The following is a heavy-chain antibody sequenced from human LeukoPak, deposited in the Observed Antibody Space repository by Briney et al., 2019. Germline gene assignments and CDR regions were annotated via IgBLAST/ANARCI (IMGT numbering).Heavy chain of an antibody. CDR1: GGSFSGYY. J-gene: IGHJ4*02. Sequence: SETLSLTCAVYGGSFSGYYLSWIRQPPGKGLEWIGEINHSGSTNYNPSLKSRVTISVDTSKNQFSLKLSSVTAADTAVYYCARDKTNLVWGQGTLVTVSS. V-gene: IGHV4-34*01. D-gene: IGHD2-8*01. CDR2: INHSGST. CDR3: ARDKTNLV.